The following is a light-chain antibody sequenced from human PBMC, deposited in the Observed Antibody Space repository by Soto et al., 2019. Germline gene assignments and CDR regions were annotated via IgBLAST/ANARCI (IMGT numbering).Light chain of an antibody. CDR3: QQRSDWTST. J-gene: IGKJ4*01. CDR2: DAS. Sequence: EIVLTQSPATLSLSPGDRATLSCRASQSVGSYLGWYQQRPGQAPRLLIYDASNRATGIPARFSGSGSGTDFTLTISSLEPEDFAVYYCQQRSDWTSTFGGGTKVEIK. V-gene: IGKV3-11*01. CDR1: QSVGSY.